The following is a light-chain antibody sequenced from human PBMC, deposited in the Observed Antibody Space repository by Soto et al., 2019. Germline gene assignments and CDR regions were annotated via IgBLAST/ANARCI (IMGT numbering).Light chain of an antibody. V-gene: IGLV2-14*04. Sequence: LRDYNSVSWYQQHPGKAPTVMIYDVSNRPSGVSNRFSGSKSGNTASLTISGLQAEDEADYYCSSYTSSSTLVFGTGTKVTVL. CDR1: LRDYNS. CDR2: DVS. J-gene: IGLJ1*01. CDR3: SSYTSSSTLV.